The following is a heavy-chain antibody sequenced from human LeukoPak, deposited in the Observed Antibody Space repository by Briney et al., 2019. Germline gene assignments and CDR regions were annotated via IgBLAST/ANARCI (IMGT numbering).Heavy chain of an antibody. J-gene: IGHJ4*02. D-gene: IGHD3-22*01. CDR1: GYSFTNYW. CDR3: ARHSAYYYDSSGHFDY. Sequence: GESLKISCKGSGYSFTNYWIGWVRQMPGKGLEWMGIIYPGDSDTRYSPSFQGQVTISADKSISTAYLQWSSLKASDTAMYHCARHSAYYYDSSGHFDYWGQGTLVTVSS. V-gene: IGHV5-51*01. CDR2: IYPGDSDT.